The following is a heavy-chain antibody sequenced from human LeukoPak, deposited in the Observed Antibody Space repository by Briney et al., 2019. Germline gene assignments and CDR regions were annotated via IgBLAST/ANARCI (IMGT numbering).Heavy chain of an antibody. D-gene: IGHD3-3*01. CDR2: ISGSGVST. V-gene: IGHV3-23*01. Sequence: GGSLRLSCAASGFRFSSYAMSWVRQAPGKGLEWVSAISGSGVSTYYADSVKGRFTVSRDNSKNTLYLQMSSLRAEDTAVYYCAKDLEQLRSSIDYWGQGTLVTVSS. CDR1: GFRFSSYA. CDR3: AKDLEQLRSSIDY. J-gene: IGHJ4*02.